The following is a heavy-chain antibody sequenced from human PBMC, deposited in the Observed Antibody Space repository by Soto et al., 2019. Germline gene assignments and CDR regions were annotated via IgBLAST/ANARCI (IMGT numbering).Heavy chain of an antibody. D-gene: IGHD5-12*01. CDR3: ARDHRDGYNLRFDY. CDR2: ISSSSSTI. CDR1: GFTFSSYS. J-gene: IGHJ4*01. V-gene: IGHV3-48*02. Sequence: LRLSGAASGFTFSSYSMSWVRQAPWEGLEWVSYISSSSSTIYYADSVKGRFTISRDNAKNSLYLQMNSLRDEDTAVYYCARDHRDGYNLRFDYWGQGTLGSVSS.